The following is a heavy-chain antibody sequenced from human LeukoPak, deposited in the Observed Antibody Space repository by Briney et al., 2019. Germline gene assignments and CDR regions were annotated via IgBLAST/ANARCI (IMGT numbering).Heavy chain of an antibody. V-gene: IGHV1-69*04. CDR1: GGTFSSYA. D-gene: IGHD1-26*01. J-gene: IGHJ6*02. CDR2: IIPILGIA. CDR3: ASVVGATGGYYYYGMDV. Sequence: ASVKVSCKASGGTFSSYAISWVRQAPGQGLEWMGRIIPILGIANYAQKFQGRVTITADKSTSTAYMGLSSLRSEDTAVYYCASVVGATGGYYYYGMDVWGQGTTVTVSS.